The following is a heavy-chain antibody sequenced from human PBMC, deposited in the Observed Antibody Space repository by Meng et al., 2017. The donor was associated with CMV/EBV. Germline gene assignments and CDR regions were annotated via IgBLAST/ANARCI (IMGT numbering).Heavy chain of an antibody. Sequence: GGSLRLSCAASGFTFSSYWMHWVRQAPGKGLVWVSRINSDGSSTSYADSVKGRFTISRDNAKNSLYLQMNSLRAEDTALYYCAKVHDILTGYYDYWGQGTLVTVSS. CDR3: AKVHDILTGYYDY. V-gene: IGHV3-74*01. J-gene: IGHJ4*02. CDR1: GFTFSSYW. CDR2: INSDGSST. D-gene: IGHD3-9*01.